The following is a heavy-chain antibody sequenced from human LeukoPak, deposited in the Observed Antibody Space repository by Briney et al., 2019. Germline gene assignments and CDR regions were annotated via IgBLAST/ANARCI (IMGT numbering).Heavy chain of an antibody. Sequence: ASVKVSCKASGYTFTGYYMHWVRQAPGQGLEWMGWINPNSGGTNYAQKFQGRVTMTRDTSISTAYMELSRLRSDDTAVYYCARLILGSGKFDYRGQGTLVTVSS. V-gene: IGHV1-2*02. J-gene: IGHJ4*02. CDR2: INPNSGGT. CDR3: ARLILGSGKFDY. CDR1: GYTFTGYY. D-gene: IGHD3-10*01.